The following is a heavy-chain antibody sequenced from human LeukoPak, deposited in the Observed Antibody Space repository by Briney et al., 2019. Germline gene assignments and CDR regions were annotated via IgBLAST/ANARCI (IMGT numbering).Heavy chain of an antibody. CDR1: GGTFSSYA. V-gene: IGHV1-69*13. CDR2: IIPIFGTA. J-gene: IGHJ6*02. CDR3: ARGARYYDSSGPMDV. Sequence: ASVKVSCKASGGTFSSYAISWVRQALGQGLEWMGGIIPIFGTANYAQKFQGRVTITADESTSTAYMELSSLRSEDTAVYYCARGARYYDSSGPMDVWGQGTTVTVSS. D-gene: IGHD3-22*01.